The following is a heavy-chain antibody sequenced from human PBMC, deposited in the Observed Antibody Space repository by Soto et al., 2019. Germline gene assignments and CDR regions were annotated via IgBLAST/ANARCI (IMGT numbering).Heavy chain of an antibody. Sequence: PSETLSLTCAVYGGSFSGYYWSWIRQPPGKGLEWIGEINHSGSTNYNPSLKSRVTISVDTSKNQFSLKLSSVTAADTAVYYCARGGPNYYDSSGYYFIGLRYWGQGTLVTVSS. D-gene: IGHD3-22*01. CDR1: GGSFSGYY. J-gene: IGHJ4*02. V-gene: IGHV4-34*01. CDR3: ARGGPNYYDSSGYYFIGLRY. CDR2: INHSGST.